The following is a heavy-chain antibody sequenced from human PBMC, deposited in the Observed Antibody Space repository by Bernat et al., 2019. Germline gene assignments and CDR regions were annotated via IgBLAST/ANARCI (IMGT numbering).Heavy chain of an antibody. J-gene: IGHJ4*02. Sequence: EVQLAESGGGLVQPGGSLRLSCAASGFTFRDYWMDWVRQAPGKGPVWVSRINIDGTTTNYADSVKGRFTMSRDNAKNTVYLQMNSLRAEDTAVYYCVRDPNRRLDYWGQGTQVIVS. D-gene: IGHD2-21*02. CDR1: GFTFRDYW. V-gene: IGHV3-74*01. CDR3: VRDPNRRLDY. CDR2: INIDGTTT.